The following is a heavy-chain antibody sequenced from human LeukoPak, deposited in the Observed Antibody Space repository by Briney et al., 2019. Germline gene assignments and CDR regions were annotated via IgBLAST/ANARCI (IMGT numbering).Heavy chain of an antibody. D-gene: IGHD3-16*01. CDR3: AALWEGGY. V-gene: IGHV3-7*01. CDR2: IKQDGTKE. J-gene: IGHJ4*02. CDR1: GLTFSNYW. Sequence: GGSLRLSCAASGLTFSNYWMSWVRQAPGKGLEWVADIKQDGTKEYYMDSVKGRFTISRDNTKSSLFLQMNNLRAEDTAVYYCAALWEGGYWGQGILVSVSS.